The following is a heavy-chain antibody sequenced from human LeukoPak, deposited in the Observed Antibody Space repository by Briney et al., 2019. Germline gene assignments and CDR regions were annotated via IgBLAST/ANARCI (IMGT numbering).Heavy chain of an antibody. CDR3: TTSAGYCSSTSCYLYFDY. V-gene: IGHV3-15*01. D-gene: IGHD2-2*01. CDR2: IKSKTDGGTT. CDR1: GFTFSNAW. J-gene: IGHJ4*02. Sequence: GGSLRLSCAASGFTFSNAWMSWVRQAPGKGLEWVGRIKSKTDGGTTDYAAPVKGRFTISRDDSKNTLYLQMNSLKTEDTAVYYCTTSAGYCSSTSCYLYFDYWGQGTLVTVSS.